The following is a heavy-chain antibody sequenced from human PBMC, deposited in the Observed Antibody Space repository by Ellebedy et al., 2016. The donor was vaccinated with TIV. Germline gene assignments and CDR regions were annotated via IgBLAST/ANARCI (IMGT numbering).Heavy chain of an antibody. J-gene: IGHJ6*02. Sequence: PGGSLRLSCAASGFTFSSYGMHWVRQAPGKGLEWVAFIRYDGSNKYYADSVKGRFTISRDNSKNTLYLQMNSLRAEDTAVYYCAKEDIVATYDYGMDVWGQGTTVTVSS. V-gene: IGHV3-30*02. CDR2: IRYDGSNK. CDR3: AKEDIVATYDYGMDV. CDR1: GFTFSSYG. D-gene: IGHD5-12*01.